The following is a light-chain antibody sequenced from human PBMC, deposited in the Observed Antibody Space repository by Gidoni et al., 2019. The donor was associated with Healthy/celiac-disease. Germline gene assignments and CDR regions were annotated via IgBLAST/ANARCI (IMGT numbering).Light chain of an antibody. V-gene: IGKV3-11*01. CDR3: QQRSNWPWT. CDR1: QSVSSY. CDR2: DAS. J-gene: IGKJ1*01. Sequence: EIVLIQSPAILSLSPGERATLSCRASQSVSSYLAWYQQKPGQAPRLLIYDASNRATGIPARFSGSGSGTDFTLTISRLGPEDFAVYYCQQRSNWPWTFGQGTKVEIK.